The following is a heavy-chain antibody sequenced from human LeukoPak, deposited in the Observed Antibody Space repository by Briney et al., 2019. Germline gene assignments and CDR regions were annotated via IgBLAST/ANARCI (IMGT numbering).Heavy chain of an antibody. J-gene: IGHJ4*02. CDR2: IKSDGSEK. CDR1: GFTFSTYD. CDR3: ATEGGDPDY. D-gene: IGHD4-17*01. V-gene: IGHV3-7*01. Sequence: TGGSLRLSCAASGFTFSTYDMSWVRQAPGKGLEWVANIKSDGSEKYYVDSVKGRYTISRDNAKNSLYLQMNSLRAEDTAVYYCATEGGDPDYWGQGTLVTVSS.